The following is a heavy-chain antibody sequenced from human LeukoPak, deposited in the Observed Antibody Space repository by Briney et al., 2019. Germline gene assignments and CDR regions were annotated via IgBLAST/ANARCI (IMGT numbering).Heavy chain of an antibody. J-gene: IGHJ6*03. Sequence: ASVTVSCKASGYTFISYDIDWVRQVTGQGLKWMGWMSPKSGNTDYAQKFKGRVTMTRNTSINTAYLELSSLTSDDTAVYFCARTPFGYSYGPEYYYYYYYMDVWGKGTTVTVSS. CDR3: ARTPFGYSYGPEYYYYYYYMDV. D-gene: IGHD5-18*01. CDR1: GYTFISYD. V-gene: IGHV1-8*01. CDR2: MSPKSGNT.